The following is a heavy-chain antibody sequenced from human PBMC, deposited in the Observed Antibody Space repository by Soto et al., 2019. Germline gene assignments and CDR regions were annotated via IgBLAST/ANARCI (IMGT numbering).Heavy chain of an antibody. D-gene: IGHD3-3*01. V-gene: IGHV1-8*01. Sequence: GASVKVSCKASGYTFTSYDINWVRRATGQGLEWMGWMNPNSGNTGYAQKFQGRVTMTRNTSISTAYMELSSLRSEDTAVYYCARGRYYDFWSGYFPGYDYYGMDVWGQGTTVTVSS. J-gene: IGHJ6*02. CDR1: GYTFTSYD. CDR2: MNPNSGNT. CDR3: ARGRYYDFWSGYFPGYDYYGMDV.